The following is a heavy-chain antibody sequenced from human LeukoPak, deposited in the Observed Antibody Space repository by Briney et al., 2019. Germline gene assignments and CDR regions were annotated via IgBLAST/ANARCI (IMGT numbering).Heavy chain of an antibody. V-gene: IGHV1-69*05. Sequence: ASVKVSCKASGGTFSSYAISWVRQAPGQGLEWMAGIIPIFGTANYAQNFQGRVTMTRDTSISTAYMDLSSLKSDDTAVYYCARDRNSGSSLDIWGQGTMLTVSS. J-gene: IGHJ3*02. CDR3: ARDRNSGSSLDI. CDR1: GGTFSSYA. CDR2: IIPIFGTA. D-gene: IGHD6-6*01.